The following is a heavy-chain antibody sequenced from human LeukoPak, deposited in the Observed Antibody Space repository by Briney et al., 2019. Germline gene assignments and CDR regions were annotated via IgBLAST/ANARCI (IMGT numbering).Heavy chain of an antibody. Sequence: PGGSLRLSCAASGFTFSSYAMSRVRQAPGKGLEWVSAISGSGGSTYYADSVKGRFTISRDNSKNTLYLQMNSLRAEDTAVYYCAKDARITMIVVVRGARPYYFDYWGQGTLVTVSS. CDR1: GFTFSSYA. V-gene: IGHV3-23*01. CDR2: ISGSGGST. D-gene: IGHD3-22*01. J-gene: IGHJ4*02. CDR3: AKDARITMIVVVRGARPYYFDY.